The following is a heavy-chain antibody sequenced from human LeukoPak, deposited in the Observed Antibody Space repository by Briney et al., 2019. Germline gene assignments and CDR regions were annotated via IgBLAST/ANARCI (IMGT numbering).Heavy chain of an antibody. CDR1: GDSISSYY. Sequence: PSETLSLTCTVSGDSISSYYWSWIRQPPRKGLEWIGYSYHTGSTNYNPSLKSRVTISVDKSKNQCSLKLSSVTAGDTAVYYCATGYSSTWYYFDYWGQGTLVTVSS. D-gene: IGHD6-13*01. V-gene: IGHV4-59*01. J-gene: IGHJ4*02. CDR2: SYHTGST. CDR3: ATGYSSTWYYFDY.